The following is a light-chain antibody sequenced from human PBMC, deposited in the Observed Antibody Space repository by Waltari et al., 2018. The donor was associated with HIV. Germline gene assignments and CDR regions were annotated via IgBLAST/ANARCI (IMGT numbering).Light chain of an antibody. J-gene: IGKJ5*01. V-gene: IGKV3-11*01. Sequence: EIVLTQSPATLSLSPGERATLSCRASQSVSNYLASYHQRPGQAPRLLIYDASNRATGSPARFSGSGSGTDFTLTISSLEPEDFAVYYCQQRSIWPKITFGQGTRLEIK. CDR2: DAS. CDR1: QSVSNY. CDR3: QQRSIWPKIT.